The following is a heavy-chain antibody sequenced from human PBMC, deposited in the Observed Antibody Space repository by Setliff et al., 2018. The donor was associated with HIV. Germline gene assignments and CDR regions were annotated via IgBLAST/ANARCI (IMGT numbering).Heavy chain of an antibody. V-gene: IGHV1-46*01. D-gene: IGHD6-19*01. CDR1: GYAFTTYP. CDR2: INTSGGSA. Sequence: ASVKVSCKASGYAFTTYPMHWERQAPGQGLEWMGVINTSGGSAGYAEKFRGRVTMTRDTSTNTVYMDLRNLRSEDTAVYYCARNQGDSSGWYAGDFWGHGTLVTVSS. J-gene: IGHJ4*01. CDR3: ARNQGDSSGWYAGDF.